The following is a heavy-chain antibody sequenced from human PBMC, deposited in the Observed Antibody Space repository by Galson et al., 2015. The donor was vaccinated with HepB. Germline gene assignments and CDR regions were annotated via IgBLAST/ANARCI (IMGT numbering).Heavy chain of an antibody. CDR1: GYTFTGYY. CDR2: INPNSGGT. Sequence: SVKVSCKASGYTFTGYYMHWVRQAPGQGLEWMGRINPNSGGTNYAQKFQGRVTMTRDTSISTAYMELSRLRSDDTAVYYCARESPVVPAAMPWFDPWGQGTLVTVSS. CDR3: ARESPVVPAAMPWFDP. V-gene: IGHV1-2*06. J-gene: IGHJ5*02. D-gene: IGHD2-2*01.